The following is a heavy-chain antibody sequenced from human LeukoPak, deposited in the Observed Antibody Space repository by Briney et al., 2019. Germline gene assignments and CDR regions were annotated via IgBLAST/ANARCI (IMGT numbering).Heavy chain of an antibody. CDR1: GFTFGYFA. J-gene: IGHJ4*02. D-gene: IGHD1-1*01. Sequence: GGSLRLSCTASGFTFGYFAMNWVRQAPGKGLEWVGFVKTKVYGGTTEYAASVKGRFTISRDDSKAIAYLQMNSLKTEDTAVYYCTRDHRDDWNPGYYFDYWGQGTLVTVSS. CDR3: TRDHRDDWNPGYYFDY. CDR2: VKTKVYGGTT. V-gene: IGHV3-49*04.